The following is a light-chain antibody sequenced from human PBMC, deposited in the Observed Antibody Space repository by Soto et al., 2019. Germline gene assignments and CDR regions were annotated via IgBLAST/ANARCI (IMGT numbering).Light chain of an antibody. V-gene: IGKV1-39*01. CDR1: QNIGSF. J-gene: IGKJ5*01. Sequence: DIQLTQSPPSLSASIGDRVAITCRASQNIGSFLNWYQQKPGEAPRLLVYSAFRIQSGVPSRFNASGSGTDFTLSISSLQPEDFSTYYCQQGSTTPITFGLGTRLEIK. CDR3: QQGSTTPIT. CDR2: SAF.